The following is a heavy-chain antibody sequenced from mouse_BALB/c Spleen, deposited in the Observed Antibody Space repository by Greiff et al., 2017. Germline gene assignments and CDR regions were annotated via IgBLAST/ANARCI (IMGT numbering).Heavy chain of an antibody. CDR3: ARGGGTEFAY. CDR1: GYSFTGYF. V-gene: IGHV1-20*02. Sequence: LVESGPELVKPGASVKISCKASGYSFTGYFMNWVMQSHGKSLEWIGRINPYNGDTFYNQKFKGKATLTVDKSSSTAHMELRSLASEDSAVYYCARGGGTEFAYWGQGTLVTVSA. D-gene: IGHD4-1*01. J-gene: IGHJ3*01. CDR2: INPYNGDT.